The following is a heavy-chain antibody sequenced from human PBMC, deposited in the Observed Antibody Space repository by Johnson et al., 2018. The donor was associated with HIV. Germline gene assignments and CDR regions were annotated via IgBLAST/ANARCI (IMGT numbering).Heavy chain of an antibody. Sequence: VQLVESGGGVVQPGRSLRLPCAASGFTFSSYAMHWVRQAPGKGLEWVAVISYDGSNKYYADSVKGRFTISRDNSKNTLYLQMNSLRPQDTAVYYCARTRQGAFDIWGQGTMVTVSS. CDR3: ARTRQGAFDI. J-gene: IGHJ3*02. V-gene: IGHV3-30*14. CDR2: ISYDGSNK. CDR1: GFTFSSYA.